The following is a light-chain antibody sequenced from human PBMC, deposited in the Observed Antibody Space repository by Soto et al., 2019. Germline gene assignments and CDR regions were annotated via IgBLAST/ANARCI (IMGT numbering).Light chain of an antibody. CDR1: QSVGSD. CDR3: QQRSNWPRT. CDR2: DAS. V-gene: IGKV3-11*01. J-gene: IGKJ1*01. Sequence: EIVMTQSPATLSVSPGERATLSCRASQSVGSDLAWYQQKPGQAPRIVIYDASNRATGIPARFSGSGSGTDFTLTISSLEPEDFAVYYCQQRSNWPRTFGQGTKVEIK.